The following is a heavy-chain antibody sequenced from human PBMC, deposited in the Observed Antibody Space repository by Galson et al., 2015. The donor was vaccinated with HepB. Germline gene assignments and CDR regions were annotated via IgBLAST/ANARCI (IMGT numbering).Heavy chain of an antibody. Sequence: SLRLSCAASGFTFSSYSMNWVRQAPGKGLEWVSYISSSSTIYYADSVKGRFTISRDNAKNSLYLQMNSLRAEDTAVYYCARERYDCSSTSCYWYYYYYYMDVWGKGTTVTVSS. CDR1: GFTFSSYS. D-gene: IGHD2-2*01. CDR3: ARERYDCSSTSCYWYYYYYYMDV. CDR2: ISSSSTI. J-gene: IGHJ6*03. V-gene: IGHV3-48*01.